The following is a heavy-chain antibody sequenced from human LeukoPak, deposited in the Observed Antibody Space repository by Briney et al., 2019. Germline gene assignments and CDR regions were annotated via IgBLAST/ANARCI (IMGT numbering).Heavy chain of an antibody. CDR1: GGSFSGYY. D-gene: IGHD3-22*01. Sequence: SETLSLTCAVYGGSFSGYYWSWIRQPPGKGLEWIGEINHSGSTNYNPFLKSRVTISVDTSKNQFSLKLSSVTAADTAVYYCARYVYDSSGYYYYYYYMDVWGKGTTVTVSS. V-gene: IGHV4-34*01. J-gene: IGHJ6*03. CDR3: ARYVYDSSGYYYYYYYMDV. CDR2: INHSGST.